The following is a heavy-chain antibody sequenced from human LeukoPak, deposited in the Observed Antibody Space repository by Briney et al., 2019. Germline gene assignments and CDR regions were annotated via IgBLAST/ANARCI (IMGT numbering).Heavy chain of an antibody. CDR1: GDSVTSGY. D-gene: IGHD2-15*01. CDR3: AGSVHRYSRD. J-gene: IGHJ1*01. Sequence: SETLSLTCTVSGDSVTSGYWSWIRQPPGKGLEWIGYIYDSGITDYNPSLKSRLTISVDTSNNQFSLNLSSVTAADTAVYYCAGSVHRYSRDWGQGILVTVSS. V-gene: IGHV4-4*09. CDR2: IYDSGIT.